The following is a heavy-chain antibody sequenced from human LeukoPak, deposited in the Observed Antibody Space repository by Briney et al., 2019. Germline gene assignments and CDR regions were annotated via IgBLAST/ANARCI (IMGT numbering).Heavy chain of an antibody. Sequence: ASVKVSCKASGYTFTDYYMHWVRQAPGQGLEWMGWINPNSGGTKYAQKFQGRVTMTRDTSISTAYMELSGLRSDDTAVYYCARDLGGYDILTGYFIGPLDYWGQGTLVTVSS. CDR2: INPNSGGT. J-gene: IGHJ4*02. CDR1: GYTFTDYY. CDR3: ARDLGGYDILTGYFIGPLDY. V-gene: IGHV1-2*02. D-gene: IGHD3-9*01.